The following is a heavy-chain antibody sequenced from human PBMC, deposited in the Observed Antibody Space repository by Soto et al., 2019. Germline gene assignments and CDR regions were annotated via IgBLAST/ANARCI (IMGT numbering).Heavy chain of an antibody. Sequence: QVQLVQSGAEVKKPGSSVKVSCKASGGTFSSYASSWVRQAPGQGLEWMGGIIPIFGTANYAQKFQGRVTITADKSTSTAYMELSSPRSEDTAVYYCARDLVSDDLAYYYGMDVWGPGTTVTVSS. J-gene: IGHJ6*02. CDR1: GGTFSSYA. CDR3: ARDLVSDDLAYYYGMDV. CDR2: IIPIFGTA. D-gene: IGHD3-3*01. V-gene: IGHV1-69*06.